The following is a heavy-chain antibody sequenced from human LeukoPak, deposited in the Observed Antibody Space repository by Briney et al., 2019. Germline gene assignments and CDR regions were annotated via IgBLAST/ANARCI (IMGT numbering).Heavy chain of an antibody. CDR1: GFTFSSCA. V-gene: IGHV3-23*01. J-gene: IGHJ4*02. CDR2: ISGSGGST. CDR3: AKDSRSGAILTAYHPLDY. Sequence: GGSLRLSCAASGFTFSSCAMSWVRQAPGKALEWVSGISGSGGSTYNADSVEGRFTISRDNSKNTLYLQMNSLRADDTAMYYCAKDSRSGAILTAYHPLDYWGQGTLVTVSS. D-gene: IGHD3-9*01.